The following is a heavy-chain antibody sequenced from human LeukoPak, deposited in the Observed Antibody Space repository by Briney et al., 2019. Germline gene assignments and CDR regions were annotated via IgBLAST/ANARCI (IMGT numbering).Heavy chain of an antibody. Sequence: GGSLRLSCAASGFTFSSYSMNWVRQAPGKGLEWGSSINSSSIYIYYADSVKGRFTISTYNAKNSLSLQMTSLRAEATAVYYCARGPRSSSWPTEYWGQGTLVTVSS. J-gene: IGHJ4*02. CDR1: GFTFSSYS. CDR2: INSSSIYI. CDR3: ARGPRSSSWPTEY. V-gene: IGHV3-21*01. D-gene: IGHD6-13*01.